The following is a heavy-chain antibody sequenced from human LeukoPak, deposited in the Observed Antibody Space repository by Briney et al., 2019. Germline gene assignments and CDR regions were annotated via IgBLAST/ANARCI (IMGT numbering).Heavy chain of an antibody. CDR3: ARDPCSGGNCYLEYFQH. CDR2: INPSGGST. CDR1: GYTFTSYY. Sequence: ASVKVSCKASGYTFTSYYMHWVRQAPGQGLEWMGIINPSGGSTSYAQKFQGRVTMTRDMSTSTVYMELSSLRSDDTAVYYCARDPCSGGNCYLEYFQHWGQGTLVTVSS. D-gene: IGHD2-15*01. J-gene: IGHJ1*01. V-gene: IGHV1-46*01.